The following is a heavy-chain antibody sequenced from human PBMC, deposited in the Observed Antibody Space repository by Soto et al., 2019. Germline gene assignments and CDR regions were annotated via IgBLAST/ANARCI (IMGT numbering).Heavy chain of an antibody. CDR3: ARHLKPENYYYDSSGPRPADY. CDR2: IDPSDSYT. CDR1: GYSFTSYW. V-gene: IGHV5-10-1*01. D-gene: IGHD3-22*01. J-gene: IGHJ4*02. Sequence: PGESLKISCKGSGYSFTSYWISWVRQMPGKGLEWMGRIDPSDSYTNCSPSFQGHVTISADKSISTAYLQWSSLKASDTAMYYCARHLKPENYYYDSSGPRPADYWGQGTLVTVSS.